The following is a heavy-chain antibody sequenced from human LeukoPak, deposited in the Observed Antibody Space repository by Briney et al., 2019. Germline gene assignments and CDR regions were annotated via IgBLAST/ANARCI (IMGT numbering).Heavy chain of an antibody. D-gene: IGHD6-19*01. CDR3: ARWDDSAWGFGN. J-gene: IGHJ4*02. CDR2: ISHSGTT. Sequence: PSETLSLTCIVSGGSISSYSWNWIRQSPGKGLEWVGYISHSGTTSYNSSLKSRVTISVDTSKNQLSLKLTSATAADTAVYYCARWDDSAWGFGNWGPGTLVTVSS. V-gene: IGHV4-59*08. CDR1: GGSISSYS.